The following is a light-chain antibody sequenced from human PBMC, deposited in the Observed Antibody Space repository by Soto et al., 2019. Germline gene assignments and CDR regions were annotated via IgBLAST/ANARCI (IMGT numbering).Light chain of an antibody. CDR3: ATWDDSASAYV. CDR1: SSNIGRNF. Sequence: QSVLTQPPSASGTPGQRVSISCSGSSSNIGRNFVYWYQQLPGTAPKLIIFRDTQRPSGVPDRFSASKSGTSASLAIRGLRSDDEADYYCATWDDSASAYVFGIGTKLTGL. V-gene: IGLV1-47*01. CDR2: RDT. J-gene: IGLJ1*01.